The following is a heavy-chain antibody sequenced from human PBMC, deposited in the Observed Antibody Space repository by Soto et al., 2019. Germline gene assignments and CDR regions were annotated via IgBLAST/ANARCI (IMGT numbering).Heavy chain of an antibody. V-gene: IGHV3-30*18. CDR3: AKGKGWGADY. Sequence: QVQLVESGGGVVQPGRSLRLSCAASGFTFSSYGMHWVRQAPGKGLEGVAVISYDGSNKYYADSVKGRFTISRDNSKNTLYLQMNSLRAEDTAVYYCAKGKGWGADYWGQGTLVTVSS. J-gene: IGHJ4*02. CDR1: GFTFSSYG. CDR2: ISYDGSNK. D-gene: IGHD3-16*01.